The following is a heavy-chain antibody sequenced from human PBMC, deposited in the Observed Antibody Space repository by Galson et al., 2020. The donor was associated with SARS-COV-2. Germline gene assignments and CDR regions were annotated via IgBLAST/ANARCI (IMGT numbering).Heavy chain of an antibody. V-gene: IGHV3-7*01. CDR1: GFAFTHYW. J-gene: IGHJ5*01. D-gene: IGHD3-10*01. CDR3: ARSIGRDSASRYNWFDF. Sequence: GGSLRLSCAASGFAFTHYWMSWVRQAPGKRPEWVANINQDGTKQGYVDSVRGRFTISRDNTENSLFLQMNSLGAEDTAVYFCARSIGRDSASRYNWFDFWGQGVLVLVSS. CDR2: INQDGTKQ.